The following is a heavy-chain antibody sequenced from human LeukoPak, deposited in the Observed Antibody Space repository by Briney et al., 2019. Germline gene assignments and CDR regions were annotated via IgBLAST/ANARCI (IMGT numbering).Heavy chain of an antibody. J-gene: IGHJ3*02. CDR1: GYTFTGYY. CDR3: AVYSGYDSHAFDI. V-gene: IGHV1-2*02. Sequence: ASVKVSCKASGYTFTGYYMHWVRQAPGQGLEWMGWINPNSGGTNYAQKFQGRVTMTRDTSISTAYMELSRLRSDDTAVYYCAVYSGYDSHAFDIWGQGTMVTVSS. D-gene: IGHD5-12*01. CDR2: INPNSGGT.